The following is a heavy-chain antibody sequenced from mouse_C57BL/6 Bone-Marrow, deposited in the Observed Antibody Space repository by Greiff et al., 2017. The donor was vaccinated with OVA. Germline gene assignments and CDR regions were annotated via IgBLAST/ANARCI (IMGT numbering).Heavy chain of an antibody. CDR1: GYTFTDYY. CDR2: INPYNGGT. J-gene: IGHJ2*01. Sequence: VQLQQSGPVLVKPGASVKMSCKASGYTFTDYYMNWVKQSQGKSLEWIGVINPYNGGTSYNQKFKGKATLTVDKSSSTAYMELNSLTSEDSAVYYCARYGTTVVAPYWGQGTTLTVSS. CDR3: ARYGTTVVAPY. V-gene: IGHV1-19*01. D-gene: IGHD1-1*01.